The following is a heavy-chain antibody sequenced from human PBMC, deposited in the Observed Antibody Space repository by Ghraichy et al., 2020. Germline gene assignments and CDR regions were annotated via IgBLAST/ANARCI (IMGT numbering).Heavy chain of an antibody. CDR1: GGSISSSSYF. D-gene: IGHD6-13*01. V-gene: IGHV4-39*01. CDR2: IYYTGRT. Sequence: SETLSLTCSVSGGSISSSSYFWGWLRQPPGKGLEWIGSIYYTGRTYYTPSLKSRVTISVDTSKNQFSQRVNSVTAADTAVYYCVSYSSTSYYYGLDVWGQGTTVTVSS. CDR3: VSYSSTSYYYGLDV. J-gene: IGHJ6*02.